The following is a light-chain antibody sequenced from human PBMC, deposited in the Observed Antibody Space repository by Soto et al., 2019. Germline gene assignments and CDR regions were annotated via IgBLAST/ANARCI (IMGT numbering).Light chain of an antibody. J-gene: IGLJ3*02. V-gene: IGLV2-8*01. Sequence: QSALTQPPSASGSPGQSVTISCTGTSSDVGAYNLVSWYQQHPGKAPKLMIYEASKRPSGVPDRFSGSKSGNTASLTVSGLQADDEADYFCSSHAGGNHWGVFGGGTKLTVL. CDR3: SSHAGGNHWGV. CDR2: EAS. CDR1: SSDVGAYNL.